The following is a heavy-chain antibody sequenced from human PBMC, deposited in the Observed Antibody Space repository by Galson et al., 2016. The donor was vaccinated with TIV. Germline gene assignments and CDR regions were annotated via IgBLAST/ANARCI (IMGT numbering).Heavy chain of an antibody. D-gene: IGHD3-16*02. CDR2: INPKTGAI. V-gene: IGHV1-2*02. Sequence: SVKVSCKASGYTFTGYFLHWVRQAPGHGPEWMGWINPKTGAITYAQNYQGRVTMTGDTSTSTVYMELNRLQSDDTAVYLCASSDSYRKYVLDVWGQGTMVIVSS. J-gene: IGHJ3*01. CDR1: GYTFTGYF. CDR3: ASSDSYRKYVLDV.